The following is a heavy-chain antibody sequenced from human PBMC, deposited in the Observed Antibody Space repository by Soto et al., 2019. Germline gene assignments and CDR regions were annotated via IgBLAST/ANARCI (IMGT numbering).Heavy chain of an antibody. D-gene: IGHD3-3*01. J-gene: IGHJ6*02. CDR2: IVVGSGNT. Sequence: SVKVSCKASGFTFTSSAVQWVRQARGQRLEWIGWIVVGSGNTNCAQKFQERVTITRDMSTSTAYMELSSLRSEDTAVYYCAAEAGVVIPWGMDVWGQGTTVTVSS. V-gene: IGHV1-58*01. CDR1: GFTFTSSA. CDR3: AAEAGVVIPWGMDV.